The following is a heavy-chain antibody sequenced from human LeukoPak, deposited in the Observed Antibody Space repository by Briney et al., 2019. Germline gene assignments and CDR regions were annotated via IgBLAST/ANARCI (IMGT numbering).Heavy chain of an antibody. D-gene: IGHD5-12*01. CDR1: DFSLQKYG. Sequence: PGGSLRLPCSAHDFSLQKYGVNWVRQVPGKGLEWVSAISGSGGSTYYADSVKGRFTISRDNSKNTLYLQMNSLRAEDTAVYYCEGGMVATSYAFDIWGQGTMVTVSS. CDR3: EGGMVATSYAFDI. CDR2: ISGSGGST. J-gene: IGHJ3*02. V-gene: IGHV3-23*01.